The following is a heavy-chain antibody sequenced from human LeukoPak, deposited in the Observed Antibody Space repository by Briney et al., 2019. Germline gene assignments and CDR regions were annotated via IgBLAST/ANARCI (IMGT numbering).Heavy chain of an antibody. Sequence: SETLSLTCAVSGYSISSGYYWGWIRQPPGKGLEWIGSIYHSGSTYYNPSLKSRVTILVDTFKNQFSLKLSSVTAADTAVYYSARLVVVAATTGWFDPWGQGTLVTVSS. CDR1: GYSISSGYY. CDR3: ARLVVVAATTGWFDP. D-gene: IGHD2-15*01. J-gene: IGHJ5*02. V-gene: IGHV4-38-2*01. CDR2: IYHSGST.